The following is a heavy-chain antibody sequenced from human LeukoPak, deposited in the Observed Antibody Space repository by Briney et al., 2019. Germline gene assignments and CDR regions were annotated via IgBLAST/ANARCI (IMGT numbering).Heavy chain of an antibody. V-gene: IGHV4-34*01. J-gene: IGHJ6*02. CDR1: GGSFSGQY. CDR3: ARDRYSNSFYYYYAMDV. D-gene: IGHD4-11*01. Sequence: SETLSLTCAVFGGSFSGQYWSWIRQPPGKGLEWIGEINHRGSTTYNPSLKSRVTISVDTSKSQFSLKVGSLTAADTAVYYCARDRYSNSFYYYYAMDVWGQGTTVTVSS. CDR2: INHRGST.